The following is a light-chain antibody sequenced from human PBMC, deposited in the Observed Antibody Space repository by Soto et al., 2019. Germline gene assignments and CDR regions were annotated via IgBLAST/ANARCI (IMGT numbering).Light chain of an antibody. J-gene: IGKJ3*01. CDR1: QRVSSY. V-gene: IGKV3-11*01. Sequence: EIVLTQSPATLSLSPAERATLSCSASQRVSSYLAWYQHKPGQAPSLLIYAASNRAPGITARFSGSGSGTAFTRTISSLETEEFEVHYCQQRSNWPPFTFCPGTKVDIK. CDR3: QQRSNWPPFT. CDR2: AAS.